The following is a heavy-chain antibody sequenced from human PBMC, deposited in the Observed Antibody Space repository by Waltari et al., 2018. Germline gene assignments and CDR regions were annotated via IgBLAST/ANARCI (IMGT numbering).Heavy chain of an antibody. CDR1: GFTCSSDG. CDR2: IRYDGSNK. V-gene: IGHV3-30*02. D-gene: IGHD1-26*01. Sequence: QVQLVESGGGVVQPGGSLRLSCAASGFTCSSDGMPWGRQAPGKGLEWVAFIRYDGSNKYYADSVKGRFTISRDNSKNTLYLQMNSLRAEDTAVYYCAKDLVGATGYWGQGTLVTVSS. CDR3: AKDLVGATGY. J-gene: IGHJ4*02.